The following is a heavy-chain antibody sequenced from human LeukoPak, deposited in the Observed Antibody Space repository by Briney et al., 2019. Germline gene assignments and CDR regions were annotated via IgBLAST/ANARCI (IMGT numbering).Heavy chain of an antibody. D-gene: IGHD4-23*01. V-gene: IGHV3-33*01. CDR3: ARGRGGDTGGNAHYFDN. CDR2: VWYDGNKK. Sequence: GGSLRLSCAASGFIFSAFGMHWVRQVPGKGLEWVAVVWYDGNKKYYADSVEGRFTISRDNSENTLSLQMNSLRAEDTAVYFCARGRGGDTGGNAHYFDNWGQGILVTVSS. CDR1: GFIFSAFG. J-gene: IGHJ4*02.